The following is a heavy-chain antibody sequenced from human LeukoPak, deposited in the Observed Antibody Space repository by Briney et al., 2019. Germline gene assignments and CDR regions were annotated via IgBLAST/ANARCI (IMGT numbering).Heavy chain of an antibody. V-gene: IGHV4-39*01. Sequence: SETLSLTCTVSGDSLRRSSHYWAWIRQPPGKGLEWIGSIYYNGSTYYNPYLKSRVTIYVDTSKNQFSLKLPSVTAADTAVYYSARLGGFVELFTYYFDYWGQGTLVTVSS. CDR1: GDSLRRSSHY. CDR2: IYYNGST. D-gene: IGHD3-10*01. CDR3: ARLGGFVELFTYYFDY. J-gene: IGHJ4*02.